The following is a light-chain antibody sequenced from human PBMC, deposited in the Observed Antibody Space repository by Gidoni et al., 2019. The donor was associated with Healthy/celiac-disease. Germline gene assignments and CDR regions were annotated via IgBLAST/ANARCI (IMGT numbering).Light chain of an antibody. V-gene: IGKV2-28*01. CDR2: LGS. CDR3: MQDLQTPRT. Sequence: DIVMTQSPLSLPVTPGEPASISCRSSQSLLHSNGYNYLDWYLQKPGQSPQLLIYLGSNRASGVPDRFSGSGSGTDFTLKSSRVEAEDVGVYYCMQDLQTPRTFGGGTKVEIK. J-gene: IGKJ4*01. CDR1: QSLLHSNGYNY.